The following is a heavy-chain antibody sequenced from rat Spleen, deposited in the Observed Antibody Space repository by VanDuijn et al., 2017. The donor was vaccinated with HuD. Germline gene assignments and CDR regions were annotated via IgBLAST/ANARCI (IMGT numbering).Heavy chain of an antibody. CDR3: ARGKIYYHNSSPYEDYFDY. Sequence: EVQLVESGGGFVLPGRSLKLSCAAPGFTFSDFYMAWVRQAPEKGLEWVASISYKGDTTYYGDSVKGRFTISRDNAKSTLFLQMDSLTSEDTATYYCARGKIYYHNSSPYEDYFDYWGHGVMVTVSS. V-gene: IGHV5-22*01. D-gene: IGHD1-12*03. CDR2: ISYKGDTT. J-gene: IGHJ2*01. CDR1: GFTFSDFY.